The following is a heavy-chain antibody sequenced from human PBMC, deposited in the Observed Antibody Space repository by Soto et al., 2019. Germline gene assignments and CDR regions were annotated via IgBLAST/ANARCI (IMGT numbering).Heavy chain of an antibody. V-gene: IGHV1-2*04. Sequence: ASVKVYCNASGYTFTGYYMHLVRQAPGQGLEWMGWINPNSGGTNYAQKFQGWVTMTRDTSISTAYMELSRLRSDDTAVYYCARSRDYCSSTSCYGYYGMDVWGQGTTVTVSS. CDR2: INPNSGGT. CDR1: GYTFTGYY. CDR3: ARSRDYCSSTSCYGYYGMDV. D-gene: IGHD2-2*01. J-gene: IGHJ6*02.